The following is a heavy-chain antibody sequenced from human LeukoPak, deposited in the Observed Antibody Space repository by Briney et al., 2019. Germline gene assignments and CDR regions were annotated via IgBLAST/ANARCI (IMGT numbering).Heavy chain of an antibody. J-gene: IGHJ4*02. D-gene: IGHD1-26*01. Sequence: GGSLRLSCAASGFTFSSYSMNWVRQAPGKGLEWVSSISSSSSYIYYADSVKGRFTISRDNAKNSLYLQMNSLRAEDTAVYYCAKWSRIVGTTSGSYYFDYWGQGTLVTVSS. CDR1: GFTFSSYS. CDR3: AKWSRIVGTTSGSYYFDY. V-gene: IGHV3-21*04. CDR2: ISSSSSYI.